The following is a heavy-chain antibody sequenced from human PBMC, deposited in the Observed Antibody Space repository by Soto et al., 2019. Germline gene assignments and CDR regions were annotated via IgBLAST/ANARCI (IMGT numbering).Heavy chain of an antibody. Sequence: QITLKESGPTLVKPTQTLTLTCTFSGFSLSTSGEGVGWLRQPPGKALEWLALILWNDDKRYSPSLKSRLTITRDTSKNQVVLTMINMDPVDTGTYYCAHRPPCYDFWSGYHHTYNWFDPWGQGTLVIVSS. CDR1: GFSLSTSGEG. J-gene: IGHJ5*02. CDR2: ILWNDDK. V-gene: IGHV2-5*01. CDR3: AHRPPCYDFWSGYHHTYNWFDP. D-gene: IGHD3-3*01.